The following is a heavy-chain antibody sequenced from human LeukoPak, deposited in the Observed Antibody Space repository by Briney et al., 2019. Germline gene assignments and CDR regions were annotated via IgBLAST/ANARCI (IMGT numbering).Heavy chain of an antibody. Sequence: SGGSLRLSCAASGFTFSSYGMSWVRQAPGKGLEWVSAISGSGGSTYYADSVKGRSTISRDNSKNTLYLQMNSLRAEDTAVYYCAKSGRDSSGYPTPEYYFDYWGQGTLVTVSS. D-gene: IGHD3-22*01. V-gene: IGHV3-23*01. CDR2: ISGSGGST. CDR3: AKSGRDSSGYPTPEYYFDY. CDR1: GFTFSSYG. J-gene: IGHJ4*02.